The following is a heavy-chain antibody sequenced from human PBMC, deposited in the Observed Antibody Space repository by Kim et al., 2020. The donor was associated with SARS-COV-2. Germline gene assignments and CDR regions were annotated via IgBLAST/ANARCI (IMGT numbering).Heavy chain of an antibody. CDR3: ASLTGAKNYYYYYGMDV. CDR2: INPNSGGT. CDR1: GYTFTGYY. Sequence: ASVKVSCKASGYTFTGYYMHWVRQAPGQGLEWMGWINPNSGGTNYAQKFQGRVTMTRDTSISTAYMELSRLRSDDTAVYYCASLTGAKNYYYYYGMDVWGQGTTVTASS. D-gene: IGHD7-27*01. V-gene: IGHV1-2*02. J-gene: IGHJ6*02.